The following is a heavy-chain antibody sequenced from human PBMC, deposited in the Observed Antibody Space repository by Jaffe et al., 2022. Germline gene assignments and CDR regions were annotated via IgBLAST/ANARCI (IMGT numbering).Heavy chain of an antibody. D-gene: IGHD2-2*01. CDR2: ISAYNGNT. CDR1: GYTFTSYG. Sequence: QVQLVQSGAEVKKPGASVKVSCKASGYTFTSYGISWVRQAPGQGLEWMGWISAYNGNTNYAQKLQGRVTMTTDTSTSTAYMELRSLRSDDTAVYYCARETFEHCSSTSCYEVYYYYMDVWGKGTTVTVSS. V-gene: IGHV1-18*01. J-gene: IGHJ6*03. CDR3: ARETFEHCSSTSCYEVYYYYMDV.